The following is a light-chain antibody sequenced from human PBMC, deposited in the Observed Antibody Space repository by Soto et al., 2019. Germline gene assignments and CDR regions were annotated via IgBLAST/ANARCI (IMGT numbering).Light chain of an antibody. CDR2: GAS. V-gene: IGKV3-15*01. Sequence: EIVMTQSPATLSVSPGERTTLSCRASQSVSGNLAWYQQKPGQAPRLLIYGASTRATGIPARFSGSGSGTEFTLTISSLQSEDFAVYYCQQYNNWPRTFGQGTKVEIK. CDR3: QQYNNWPRT. J-gene: IGKJ1*01. CDR1: QSVSGN.